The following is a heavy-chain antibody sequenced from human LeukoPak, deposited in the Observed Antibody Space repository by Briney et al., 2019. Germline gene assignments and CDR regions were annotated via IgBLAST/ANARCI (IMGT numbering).Heavy chain of an antibody. CDR3: ARTLPRGSGDY. J-gene: IGHJ4*02. D-gene: IGHD2-15*01. V-gene: IGHV4-34*01. CDR1: GGSFSGYY. Sequence: PSETLSLTCAVYGGSFSGYYWSWIRQPPGKGLEWIGEINHSGSTNYNPSLKSRVTTSVDTSKNQFSLKLSSVTAADTAVYYCARTLPRGSGDYWGQGTLVTVSS. CDR2: INHSGST.